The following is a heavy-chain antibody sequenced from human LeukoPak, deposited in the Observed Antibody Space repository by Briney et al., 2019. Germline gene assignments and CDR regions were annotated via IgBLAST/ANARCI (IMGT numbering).Heavy chain of an antibody. V-gene: IGHV3-48*03. Sequence: GGSLRLSCAASGFTFTNYEMNWVRQAPGKGLEWVAHISSGSRTIHYADSVKGRFTISRDNSKNTLYLQMNSLRAEDTAVYYCAKDPDGLRGFLTGYDYWGQGTLVTVSS. J-gene: IGHJ4*02. D-gene: IGHD3-9*01. CDR2: ISSGSRTI. CDR3: AKDPDGLRGFLTGYDY. CDR1: GFTFTNYE.